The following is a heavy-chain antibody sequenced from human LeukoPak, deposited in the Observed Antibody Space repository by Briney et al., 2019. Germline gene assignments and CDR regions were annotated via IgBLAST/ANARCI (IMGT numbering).Heavy chain of an antibody. Sequence: ASVKVSCKASGYTFTGYYMHWVRQAPGQGLEWMGWINTNSGGTNYAQKFQGRVTMTRDTSISTAYMELSRLRSDDTAVYYCARPITIFSTNWFDPWGQGTLVTVSS. CDR1: GYTFTGYY. CDR3: ARPITIFSTNWFDP. V-gene: IGHV1-2*02. D-gene: IGHD3-9*01. CDR2: INTNSGGT. J-gene: IGHJ5*02.